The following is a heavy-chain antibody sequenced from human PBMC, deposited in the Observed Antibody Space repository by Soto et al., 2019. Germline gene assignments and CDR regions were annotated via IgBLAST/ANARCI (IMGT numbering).Heavy chain of an antibody. CDR1: VGSISSGDYY. J-gene: IGHJ5*02. CDR2: SYHSGST. Sequence: NPSETLSLTCTVSVGSISSGDYYWSWIRQPPGKGLEWIGYSYHSGSTYYNPSLKSRVTISVNTSKNQFSLKLSSVTAADTAVYYCARERPDGARLDPWGQGTLVTVSS. CDR3: ARERPDGARLDP. D-gene: IGHD6-6*01. V-gene: IGHV4-30-4*01.